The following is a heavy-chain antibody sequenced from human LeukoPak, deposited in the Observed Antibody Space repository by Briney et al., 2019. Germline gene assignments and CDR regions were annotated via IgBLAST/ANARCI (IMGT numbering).Heavy chain of an antibody. D-gene: IGHD1-14*01. V-gene: IGHV3-30*02. J-gene: IGHJ5*02. CDR2: IRYDGSNK. CDR3: AKDTTPPKAGFDP. Sequence: GGSLRLSRAASGFTFSSYGMHWVRQAPGKGLEWVAFIRYDGSNKYYADSVKGRFTISRDNSKNTLYLQMNSLRAEDTAVYYCAKDTTPPKAGFDPWGQGTLVTVSS. CDR1: GFTFSSYG.